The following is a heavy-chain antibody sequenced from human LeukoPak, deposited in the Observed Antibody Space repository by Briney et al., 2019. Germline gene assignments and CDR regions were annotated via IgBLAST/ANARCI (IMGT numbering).Heavy chain of an antibody. CDR1: GGSISSYY. V-gene: IGHV3-23*01. CDR2: LSGGGESL. CDR3: AKTRNWFDS. Sequence: ETLSLTCTVSGGSISSYYWSWIRQPPGKGLEWVSTLSGGGESLYYADSVKGRFTVSSDNSLTTVFLQMNSLRAEDTGVYFCAKTRNWFDSWGLGTHVTVSS. J-gene: IGHJ5*01.